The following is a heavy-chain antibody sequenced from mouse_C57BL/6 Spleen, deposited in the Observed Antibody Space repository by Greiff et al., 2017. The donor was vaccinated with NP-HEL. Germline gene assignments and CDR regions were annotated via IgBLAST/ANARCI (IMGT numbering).Heavy chain of an antibody. CDR1: GFTFSDYG. CDR2: ISSGSSTI. D-gene: IGHD5-1*01. J-gene: IGHJ4*01. CDR3: ARLVPYAMDY. Sequence: EVMLVESGGGLVKPGGSLKLSCAASGFTFSDYGMHWVRQAPEKGLEWVAYISSGSSTIYYADTVKGRFTISRDNAKNTLFLQMTSLRSEDTAMYYCARLVPYAMDYWGQGTSVTVSS. V-gene: IGHV5-17*01.